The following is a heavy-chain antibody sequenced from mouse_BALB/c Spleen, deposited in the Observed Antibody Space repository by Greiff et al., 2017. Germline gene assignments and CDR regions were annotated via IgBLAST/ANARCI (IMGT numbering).Heavy chain of an antibody. Sequence: VKLVESGPGLVQPSQSLSITCTVSGFSLTSYGVHWVRQSPGKGLEWLGVIWSGGSTDYNAAFISRLSISKDNSKSQVFFKMNSLQANDTAIYYCARNSYYGSSYHAMDYWGQGTSVTVSS. J-gene: IGHJ4*01. CDR2: IWSGGST. CDR1: GFSLTSYG. D-gene: IGHD1-1*01. V-gene: IGHV2-2*02. CDR3: ARNSYYGSSYHAMDY.